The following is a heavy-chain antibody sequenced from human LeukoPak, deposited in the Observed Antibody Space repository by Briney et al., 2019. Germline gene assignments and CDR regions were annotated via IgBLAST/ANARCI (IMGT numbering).Heavy chain of an antibody. Sequence: SETLSLTCTVSGGSISSYYWSWIRQPPGKGLEWIGYIYYSGSTNHNPSLKSRVTISVDTSKNQFSLKLSSVTAADTAVYYCVRGSGWYYLWGQGTLVTVSS. CDR2: IYYSGST. V-gene: IGHV4-59*01. J-gene: IGHJ4*02. CDR1: GGSISSYY. CDR3: VRGSGWYYL. D-gene: IGHD6-19*01.